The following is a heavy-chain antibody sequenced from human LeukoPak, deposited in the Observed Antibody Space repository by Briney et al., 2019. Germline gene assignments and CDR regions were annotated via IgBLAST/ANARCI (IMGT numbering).Heavy chain of an antibody. V-gene: IGHV3-21*01. D-gene: IGHD3-22*01. J-gene: IGHJ4*02. CDR3: ARGFYYDSSGYYYEFDY. CDR1: GFTFSSYS. Sequence: GGSLRLSCAASGFTFSSYSMNWVRQAPGKGLEWVSSISSSSSYIYYADSVKGRFTISRDNAENSLYLQMNSLRAEDTAVYYCARGFYYDSSGYYYEFDYWGQGTLVTVSS. CDR2: ISSSSSYI.